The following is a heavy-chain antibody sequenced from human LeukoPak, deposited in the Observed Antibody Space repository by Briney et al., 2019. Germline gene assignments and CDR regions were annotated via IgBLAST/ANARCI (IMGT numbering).Heavy chain of an antibody. Sequence: ASVKVSCKASGYTFTGYYMHWVRQAPGQGLEWMGRINPNSGGTNYAQKFQGRVTMTRDTPISTAYMELSRLRSDDTAVYYCARDREDIVVVVAATNGVDYWGQGTLVTVSS. V-gene: IGHV1-2*02. CDR3: ARDREDIVVVVAATNGVDY. D-gene: IGHD2-15*01. J-gene: IGHJ4*02. CDR2: INPNSGGT. CDR1: GYTFTGYY.